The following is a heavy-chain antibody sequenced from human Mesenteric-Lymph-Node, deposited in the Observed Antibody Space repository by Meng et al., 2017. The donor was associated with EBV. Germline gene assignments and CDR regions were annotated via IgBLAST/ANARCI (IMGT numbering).Heavy chain of an antibody. CDR3: ARSAGGDYFDY. J-gene: IGHJ4*02. V-gene: IGHV4-30-2*01. Sequence: QRHEFAHGIVRPSHILCPSCAVSGDHTSRGGYSWSWRRQAPGKGLEWIGFIYHSGTTYPYPSLRSRVNRSVDTSKNQFSLNLRSVSAADTAIYYCARSAGGDYFDYWGQGTLVTVSS. CDR1: GDHTSRGGYS. D-gene: IGHD1-26*01. CDR2: IYHSGTT.